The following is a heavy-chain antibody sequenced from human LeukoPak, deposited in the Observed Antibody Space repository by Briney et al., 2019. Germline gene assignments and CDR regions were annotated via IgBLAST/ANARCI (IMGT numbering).Heavy chain of an antibody. J-gene: IGHJ4*02. CDR1: GGSVSSGSYY. D-gene: IGHD5-12*01. Sequence: SETLSLTCTVSGGSVSSGSYYWSWIRQPPGKGLEWIGEINHSGSTNYNPSLKSRVTISVDTSKNQFSLKLSSVTAADTAVYYCARGRFSIVATRYYDYWGQGTLVTVSS. V-gene: IGHV4-39*07. CDR3: ARGRFSIVATRYYDY. CDR2: INHSGST.